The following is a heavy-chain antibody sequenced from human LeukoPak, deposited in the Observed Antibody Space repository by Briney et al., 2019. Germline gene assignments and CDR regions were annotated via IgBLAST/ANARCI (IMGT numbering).Heavy chain of an antibody. CDR1: GFTFSSYE. D-gene: IGHD5-24*01. J-gene: IGHJ4*02. V-gene: IGHV3-48*03. Sequence: GGSLRLSCAASGFTFSSYEMNWVRQAPGKGLEWVSYISSSGSNIYYADSVKGRFTISRDNAKNSLYLQMNSLTAEDTAVYYCARVRYGYKGNYCDYWRQGTLVSVSS. CDR3: ARVRYGYKGNYCDY. CDR2: ISSSGSNI.